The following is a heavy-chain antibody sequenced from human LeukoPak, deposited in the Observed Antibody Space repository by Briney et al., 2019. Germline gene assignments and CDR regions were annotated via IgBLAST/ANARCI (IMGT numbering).Heavy chain of an antibody. Sequence: GGSLRLSCAASGFTFSSYWMHWVRQAPGKGLVWVSRINSDGSSTSYADSVKGRFTISRDNAKNTLYLQMNSLRAEDTAVYYCARSGSSGWYDYWGQGTLVSVSS. D-gene: IGHD6-19*01. CDR1: GFTFSSYW. CDR3: ARSGSSGWYDY. CDR2: INSDGSST. V-gene: IGHV3-74*01. J-gene: IGHJ4*02.